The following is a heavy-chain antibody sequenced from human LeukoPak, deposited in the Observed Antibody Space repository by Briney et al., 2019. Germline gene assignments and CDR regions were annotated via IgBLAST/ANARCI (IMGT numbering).Heavy chain of an antibody. CDR1: GGSISSSSYY. J-gene: IGHJ5*02. V-gene: IGHV4-39*02. CDR2: IYFTGTT. D-gene: IGHD3-16*01. Sequence: SETLSLTCTVSGGSISSSSYYWGWIRQPPGKGLEWMGSIYFTGTTYYNPSLKSRVTISVDTSKNHFSLKLSSVTAADTAMYCCARGHGGPSNWFDPWGQGTLVTVSS. CDR3: ARGHGGPSNWFDP.